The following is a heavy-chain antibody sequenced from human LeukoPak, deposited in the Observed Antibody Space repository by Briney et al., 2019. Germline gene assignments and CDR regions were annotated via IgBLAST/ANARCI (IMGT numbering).Heavy chain of an antibody. J-gene: IGHJ5*01. CDR1: GASMSNYH. CDR3: ARGTGGYRFDP. Sequence: PSETLSLTCAVSGASMSNYHWSWIRQPLGRGLEYIGYVYNSGSTFYNPSLKSRVTISADTSRKQFSLKLTSVTATDTAVYYCARGTGGYRFDPWGQGILVTVSS. CDR2: VYNSGST. D-gene: IGHD1-1*01. V-gene: IGHV4-59*01.